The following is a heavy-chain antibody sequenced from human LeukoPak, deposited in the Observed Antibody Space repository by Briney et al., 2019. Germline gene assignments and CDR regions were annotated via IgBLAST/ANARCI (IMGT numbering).Heavy chain of an antibody. Sequence: QTGGSLRLSCAASGFTFSSYGMYWVRQAPGKGLEWVAFIRYDGSNKYYADSVKGRFTVSRDNSKNTLYLQMKSLRAEDTAVYYCAKGGGYEAQYYYSYLDVWGKGTTVTISS. CDR3: AKGGGYEAQYYYSYLDV. CDR2: IRYDGSNK. J-gene: IGHJ6*03. V-gene: IGHV3-30*02. D-gene: IGHD5-12*01. CDR1: GFTFSSYG.